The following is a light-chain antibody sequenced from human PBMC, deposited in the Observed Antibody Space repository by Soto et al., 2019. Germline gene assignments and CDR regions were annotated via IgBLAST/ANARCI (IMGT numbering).Light chain of an antibody. J-gene: IGLJ2*01. CDR3: QTWGTGIGV. V-gene: IGLV4-69*01. CDR2: LNSDCSH. Sequence: QPVLTQSPSASASLGASVKLTCTLSSGHSSYAIAWHQQQPEKGPRYLMKLNSDCSHRKGDGIPDRFSGSSSGAEHYLTISSLQSEDEADYYCQTWGTGIGVFGGGTKLTVL. CDR1: SGHSSYA.